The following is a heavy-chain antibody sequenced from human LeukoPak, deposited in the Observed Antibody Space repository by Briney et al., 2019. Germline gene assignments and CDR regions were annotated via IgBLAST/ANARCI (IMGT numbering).Heavy chain of an antibody. Sequence: GGSLRLSCAASGFSFDNYAMSWVRQAPGKGLEWVSAISASGGSTYYPDSVKGRFTISRDNSKNTLYLQMSSLGAEDTAVYYCARRGVSPVSTFNWFDPWGQGTLVTVSS. CDR3: ARRGVSPVSTFNWFDP. J-gene: IGHJ5*02. CDR2: ISASGGST. V-gene: IGHV3-23*01. CDR1: GFSFDNYA. D-gene: IGHD2-2*01.